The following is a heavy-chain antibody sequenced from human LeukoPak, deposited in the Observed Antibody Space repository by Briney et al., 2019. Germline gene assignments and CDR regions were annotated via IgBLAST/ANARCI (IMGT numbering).Heavy chain of an antibody. Sequence: ASVKVSCKASGYTFTSYYMHWVRQAPGQGLEWMGIINPSGGSTSYAQKFQGRVTMTRDTSTSTVYMELSSLRSEDTAVYHCARDPDDFWSGYYQYYFDYWGQGTLVTVSS. CDR2: INPSGGST. D-gene: IGHD3-3*01. CDR3: ARDPDDFWSGYYQYYFDY. V-gene: IGHV1-46*01. J-gene: IGHJ4*02. CDR1: GYTFTSYY.